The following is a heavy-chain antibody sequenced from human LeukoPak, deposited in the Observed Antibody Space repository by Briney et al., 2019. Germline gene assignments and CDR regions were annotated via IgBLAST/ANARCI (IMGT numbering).Heavy chain of an antibody. CDR2: IIPIFGTA. J-gene: IGHJ5*02. D-gene: IGHD6-13*01. V-gene: IGHV1-69*13. CDR1: GGTFSSYA. Sequence: ASVKVSCKASGGTFSSYAISWVRQAPGQGLEWMGGIIPIFGTANYAQKFQGRVTITADESTSTAYMELSSLRSEDTAVYYCASTGKQQLVPGLGLDPWGQGTLVTVSS. CDR3: ASTGKQQLVPGLGLDP.